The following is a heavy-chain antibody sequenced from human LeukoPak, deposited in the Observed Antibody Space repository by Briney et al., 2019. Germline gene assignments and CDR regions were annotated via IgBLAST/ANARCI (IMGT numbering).Heavy chain of an antibody. CDR1: GYTFTGYY. D-gene: IGHD1-1*01. CDR2: INPNSGGT. V-gene: IGHV1-2*02. J-gene: IGHJ4*02. Sequence: GASVKVSCKASGYTFTGYYTHWVRQAPGQGLEWMGWINPNSGGTNYAQKFQGRVTMTRDKSISTAYMELSRLRSDDTAVYYCARERGLEHFDYWGQGTLVTVSS. CDR3: ARERGLEHFDY.